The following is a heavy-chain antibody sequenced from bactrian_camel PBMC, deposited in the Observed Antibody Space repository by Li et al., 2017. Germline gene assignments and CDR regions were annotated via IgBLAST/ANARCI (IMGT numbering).Heavy chain of an antibody. CDR1: GSTYSSYC. V-gene: IGHV3S26*01. CDR2: VGGDSSP. Sequence: HVQLVESGEGSVQAGGSLRLSCAASGSTYSSYCMGWVRQAPGKEREGVASVGGDSSPRYLDSVKGRFTISVDNAKNTLYLQMNSLKTEDSAVYYCATGFTGLLTPRGQGTQVTVS. J-gene: IGHJ4*01. D-gene: IGHD5*01.